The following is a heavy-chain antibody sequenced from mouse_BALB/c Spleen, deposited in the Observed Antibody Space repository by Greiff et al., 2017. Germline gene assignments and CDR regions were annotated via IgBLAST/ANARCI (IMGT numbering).Heavy chain of an antibody. CDR3: ARLDRYFDV. CDR1: GYTFTSYW. CDR2: INPSTGYT. Sequence: QVQLKQSGAELAKPGASVKMSCKASGYTFTSYWMHWVKQRPGQGLEWIGYINPSTGYTEYNQKFKDKATLTADKSSSTAYMQLSSLTSEDSAVYYCARLDRYFDVWGAGTTVTVSS. V-gene: IGHV1-7*01. J-gene: IGHJ1*01.